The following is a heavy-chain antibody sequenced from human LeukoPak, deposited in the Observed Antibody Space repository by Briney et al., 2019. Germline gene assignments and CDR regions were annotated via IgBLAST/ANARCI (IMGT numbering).Heavy chain of an antibody. D-gene: IGHD4-23*01. Sequence: ASVKVSCKASRGTFSSYAISWVRQAPGQGLEWMGGIIPIFGTANYAQKFQGRVTITADESTSTAYMELSSLRSEDTAVYYCARDGGRYGGNDLDYWGQGTLVTVSS. J-gene: IGHJ4*02. CDR1: RGTFSSYA. CDR3: ARDGGRYGGNDLDY. V-gene: IGHV1-69*13. CDR2: IIPIFGTA.